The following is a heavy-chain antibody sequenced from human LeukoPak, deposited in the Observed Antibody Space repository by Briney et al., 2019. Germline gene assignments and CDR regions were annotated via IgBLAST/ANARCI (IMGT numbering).Heavy chain of an antibody. CDR2: INRDGSEQ. J-gene: IGHJ4*02. CDR1: GFSFSSYW. Sequence: GGSLRLSCAASGFSFSSYWMSWVRQAPGGGLEWVANINRDGSEQFYVDSVKGRFTISRDNAKNSLYLQMNSLRAEDTAVYYCARGKNWNDLLELSYWGQGTLVTVSS. D-gene: IGHD1-1*01. V-gene: IGHV3-7*04. CDR3: ARGKNWNDLLELSY.